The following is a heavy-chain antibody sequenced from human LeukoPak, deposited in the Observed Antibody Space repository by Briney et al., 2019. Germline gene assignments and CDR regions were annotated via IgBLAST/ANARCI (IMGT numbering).Heavy chain of an antibody. CDR1: GFTLSDHY. V-gene: IGHV3-72*01. D-gene: IGHD1-26*01. CDR2: SRNKANSYTT. Sequence: GGSLRLSCAVFGFTLSDHYMDWVRQAPGKGLEWVGRSRNKANSYTTEYAASVKGRFTISREDSKNSLYLQMNSLRAEDTAVYYCARVLGAAYFDYWGQGTLVTVSS. CDR3: ARVLGAAYFDY. J-gene: IGHJ4*02.